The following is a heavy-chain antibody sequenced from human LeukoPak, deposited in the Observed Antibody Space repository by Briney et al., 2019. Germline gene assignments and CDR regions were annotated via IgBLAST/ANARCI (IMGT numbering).Heavy chain of an antibody. CDR3: ARDGSRTWNGY. J-gene: IGHJ4*02. CDR1: GYTFTSYG. Sequence: ASVKVSCKASGYTFTSYGISWVRQAPGQGLEWMGWINAYHGNTDYPQKLQGRVTLTTDTSASTAYMELRNLRSDDTAVYYCARDGSRTWNGYLGQGNLVTVSS. V-gene: IGHV1-18*01. CDR2: INAYHGNT. D-gene: IGHD3-3*01.